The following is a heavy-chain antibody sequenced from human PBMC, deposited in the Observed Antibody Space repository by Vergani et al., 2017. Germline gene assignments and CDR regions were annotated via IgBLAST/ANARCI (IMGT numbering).Heavy chain of an antibody. V-gene: IGHV4-61*02. CDR1: GGSISSGSYY. CDR3: ARTYYDFPPNNWFDP. CDR2: IYTSGST. J-gene: IGHJ5*02. D-gene: IGHD3-3*01. Sequence: QVQLQESGPGLVKPSQTLSLTCTVSGGSISSGSYYWSWIRQPAGKGLEWIGRIYTSGSTNYKPSRKSRVTISVDTAKNQFSLKLSSVTAADTAVYYCARTYYDFPPNNWFDPWGQGTLVTVSA.